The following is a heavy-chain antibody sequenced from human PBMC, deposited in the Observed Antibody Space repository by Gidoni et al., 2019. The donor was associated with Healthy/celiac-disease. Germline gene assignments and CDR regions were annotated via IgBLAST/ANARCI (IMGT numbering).Heavy chain of an antibody. Sequence: QVQLQESGPGLVKPSETLSLTCTVSGGSISSYYWSWIRQPPGKGLEWIGYIYYSGSTNYNPSLKSRVTISVDTSKNQFSLKLSSVTAADTAVYYCARLIYSGYAYYWFDPWGQGTLVTVSS. J-gene: IGHJ5*02. CDR2: IYYSGST. CDR1: GGSISSYY. D-gene: IGHD5-12*01. V-gene: IGHV4-59*01. CDR3: ARLIYSGYAYYWFDP.